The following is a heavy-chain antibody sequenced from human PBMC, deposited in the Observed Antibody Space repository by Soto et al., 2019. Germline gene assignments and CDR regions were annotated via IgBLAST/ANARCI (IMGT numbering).Heavy chain of an antibody. CDR1: GYTFTTYY. J-gene: IGHJ6*02. D-gene: IGHD5-18*01. CDR2: INPSGGST. CDR3: ARRAYNYANMDV. V-gene: IGHV1-46*01. Sequence: QVQLVQSGAEVKKPWASVKVSCETSGYTFTTYYMHWVRRAPGQGLEWMGMINPSGGSTSYAQNFQGRVTMTRDTSTRTIYVELSSLRRDDTAIYYCARRAYNYANMDVWGQGTTVTVSS.